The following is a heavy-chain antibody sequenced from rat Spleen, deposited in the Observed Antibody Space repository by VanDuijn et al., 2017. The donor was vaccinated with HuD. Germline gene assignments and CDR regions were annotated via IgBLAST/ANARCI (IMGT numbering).Heavy chain of an antibody. Sequence: EVQLVESDGGLVQPGRSLKLSCVASGFTFSNYWMYWIRQAPTKGLEWVATISYADTSGHSGTYYRDSVKGRFTISRDNAKSTLSLQMDSLRSEDTATYYCARRHFGYTDYFDYWGQGVMVTVSS. CDR2: ISYADTSGHSGT. CDR3: ARRHFGYTDYFDY. J-gene: IGHJ2*01. CDR1: GFTFSNYW. D-gene: IGHD1-4*01. V-gene: IGHV5-29*01.